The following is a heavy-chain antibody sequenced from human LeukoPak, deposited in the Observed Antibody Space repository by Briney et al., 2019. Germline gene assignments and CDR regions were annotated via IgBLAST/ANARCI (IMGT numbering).Heavy chain of an antibody. Sequence: ASVKVSCKASGYTFTGYYMHWVRQAAGQGLKWMGWINPNSGGTNYAQKFQGRVTMTRDTSISTAYMELSRLRSDDTAVYYCARVSVAEMIDYWGQGTLVTVSS. J-gene: IGHJ4*02. D-gene: IGHD6-19*01. CDR2: INPNSGGT. V-gene: IGHV1-2*02. CDR3: ARVSVAEMIDY. CDR1: GYTFTGYY.